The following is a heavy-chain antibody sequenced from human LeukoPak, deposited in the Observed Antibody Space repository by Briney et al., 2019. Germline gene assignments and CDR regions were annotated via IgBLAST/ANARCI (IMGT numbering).Heavy chain of an antibody. CDR1: GFTFNNYV. D-gene: IGHD6-19*01. CDR3: AKDLVSGDWYWRGFDS. CDR2: IGGSGART. V-gene: IGHV3-23*01. J-gene: IGHJ4*02. Sequence: GGSLRLSCAASGFTFNNYVMSWVRQAPGKGQEWVSTIGGSGARTYYADSVRGRFTISRDNSKNTVYLQLNSLRGEDTAVYYCAKDLVSGDWYWRGFDSWGQGTLVTVSS.